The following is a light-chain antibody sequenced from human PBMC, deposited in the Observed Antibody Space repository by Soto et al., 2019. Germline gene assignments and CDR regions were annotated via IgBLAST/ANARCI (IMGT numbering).Light chain of an antibody. CDR2: GAT. CDR3: QEYNNWPRT. Sequence: ILMTQSQATLSVSPGARATPFCMASQSVSRLLPWYQQKPGQAPRLLIHGATTRAIGIPARFSGSGSGTEFTITISSLQSEDFAGYYCQEYNNWPRTFGQGTKV. J-gene: IGKJ1*01. V-gene: IGKV3-15*01. CDR1: QSVSRL.